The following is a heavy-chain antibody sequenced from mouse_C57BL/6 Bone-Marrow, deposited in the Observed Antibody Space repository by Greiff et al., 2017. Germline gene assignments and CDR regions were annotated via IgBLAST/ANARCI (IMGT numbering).Heavy chain of an antibody. CDR1: GYSFTGYF. CDR2: INPYNGDT. CDR3: ARGYYGPYWYFDV. J-gene: IGHJ1*03. D-gene: IGHD1-1*01. Sequence: VQLQQSGPELVKPGDSVKISCKASGYSFTGYFMNWVMQSHGKSLEWIGRINPYNGDTFYNQKFKGKATLTVDKSSSTAHMELRSLTSEDSAVYYCARGYYGPYWYFDVWGTGTTVTVSS. V-gene: IGHV1-20*01.